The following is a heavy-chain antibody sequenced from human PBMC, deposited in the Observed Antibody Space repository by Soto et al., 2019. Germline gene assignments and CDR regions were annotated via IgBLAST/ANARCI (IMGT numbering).Heavy chain of an antibody. D-gene: IGHD3-3*01. Sequence: GESLKISCAASGFTLSNSAMTWVRQAPGKGLEWVSTISATGLSSYYADSVKGRFTISRDNSKNTLYLQMNSLRADDTAVYYCAKDRSGSPYWGQGTLVTVSS. V-gene: IGHV3-23*01. CDR3: AKDRSGSPY. CDR2: ISATGLSS. J-gene: IGHJ4*02. CDR1: GFTLSNSA.